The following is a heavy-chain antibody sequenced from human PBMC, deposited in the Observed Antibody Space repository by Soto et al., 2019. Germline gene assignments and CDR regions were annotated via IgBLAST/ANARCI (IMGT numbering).Heavy chain of an antibody. CDR3: AKPERGYNWNLADSVNAFDI. D-gene: IGHD1-7*01. CDR1: GFTFSSYA. J-gene: IGHJ3*02. CDR2: ISGSGGST. Sequence: EVQLLESGGGLVQPGGSLRLSCAASGFTFSSYAMSWVRQAPGKGLEWVSAISGSGGSTYYAGSVKGRFTISRDNSKNTLYLQMNSLRAEDTAVYYCAKPERGYNWNLADSVNAFDIWGQGTMVTVSS. V-gene: IGHV3-23*01.